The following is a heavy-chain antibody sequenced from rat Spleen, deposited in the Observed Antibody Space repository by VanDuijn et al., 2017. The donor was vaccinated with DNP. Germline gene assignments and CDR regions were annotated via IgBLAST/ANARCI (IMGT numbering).Heavy chain of an antibody. CDR2: LSYNGGTP. J-gene: IGHJ2*01. D-gene: IGHD1-2*01. CDR3: TTGYYSSYIYVG. Sequence: EVLLVESDGGLVQPGRSLKLSCAVSGFTFSDYYMAWVRQAPAKGLEWVATLSYNGGTPYYQDSVKGRFTISRDNAQSTLYLQMDSLRSEDTATYYCTTGYYSSYIYVGWGQGVMVTVSS. CDR1: GFTFSDYY. V-gene: IGHV5-20*01.